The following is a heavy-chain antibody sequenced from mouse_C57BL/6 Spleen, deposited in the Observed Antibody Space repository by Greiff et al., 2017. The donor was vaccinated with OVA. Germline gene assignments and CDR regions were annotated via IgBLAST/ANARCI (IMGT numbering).Heavy chain of an antibody. Sequence: EVKLVESEGGLVQPGSSMKLSCTASGFTFSDYYMAWVRQVPEKGLEWVANINYDGSSTYYLDSLKSRFIISRDNAKNILYLQMSSLKSEDTATDYCARGGNYWYFDVWGTGTTVTVSS. D-gene: IGHD2-1*01. CDR3: ARGGNYWYFDV. V-gene: IGHV5-16*01. CDR1: GFTFSDYY. J-gene: IGHJ1*03. CDR2: INYDGSST.